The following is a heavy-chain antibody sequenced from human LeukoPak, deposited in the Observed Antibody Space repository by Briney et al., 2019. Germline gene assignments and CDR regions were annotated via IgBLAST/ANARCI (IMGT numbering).Heavy chain of an antibody. CDR1: GYTFTSYY. V-gene: IGHV1-46*01. CDR2: INPSGGTT. J-gene: IGHJ3*02. D-gene: IGHD2-21*02. CDR3: ARGRMTRDI. Sequence: ASVKVSCKASGYTFTSYYMHWVRQAPGQGLEWMGIINPSGGTTSYVQKFHDRLTMIRDTSTSTVYMELSSLRSEDTAVYYCARGRMTRDIWGQGTMVTVSS.